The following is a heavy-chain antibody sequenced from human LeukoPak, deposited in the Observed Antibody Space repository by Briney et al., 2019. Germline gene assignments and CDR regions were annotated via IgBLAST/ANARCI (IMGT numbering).Heavy chain of an antibody. V-gene: IGHV3-48*03. Sequence: GGSLRLSCAASGFTFSSYEMNWVRQAPGKGLEWVSYISSSGSTIYYADSVKGRFTISRDNAENSLYLQMNSLRAEDTAVYYCARDGYIRYFDYWGQGTLVTVSS. CDR2: ISSSGSTI. D-gene: IGHD5-24*01. CDR1: GFTFSSYE. J-gene: IGHJ4*02. CDR3: ARDGYIRYFDY.